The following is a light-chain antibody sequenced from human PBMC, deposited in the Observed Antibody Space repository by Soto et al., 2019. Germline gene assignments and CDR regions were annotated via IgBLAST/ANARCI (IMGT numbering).Light chain of an antibody. CDR2: GAS. CDR1: QSVSSS. V-gene: IGKV3-15*01. CDR3: QQYNNWPPT. Sequence: IVMTQSPATLSVSPGERATLSCRASQSVSSSLAWYQQKPGQAPRLLIYGASTRATGIPARFSGSGSGTEFTLTISSLQSEDFAVYFCQQYNNWPPTFGGGTKVDIK. J-gene: IGKJ4*01.